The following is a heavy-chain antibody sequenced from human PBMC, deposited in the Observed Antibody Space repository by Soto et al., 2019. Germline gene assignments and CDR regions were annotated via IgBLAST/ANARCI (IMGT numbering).Heavy chain of an antibody. CDR3: ARGQSSLLLDC. CDR2: INHSGST. V-gene: IGHV4-34*01. Sequence: SETLSLTCAVYGGSFSGYYWSWIRQPPGKGLEWIGEINHSGSTNYNPSLKSRVTISVDTSKNRFSLKLSSVTAADTAVYYCARGQSSLLLDCWGQGVLVTVSS. CDR1: GGSFSGYY. D-gene: IGHD2-8*02. J-gene: IGHJ4*02.